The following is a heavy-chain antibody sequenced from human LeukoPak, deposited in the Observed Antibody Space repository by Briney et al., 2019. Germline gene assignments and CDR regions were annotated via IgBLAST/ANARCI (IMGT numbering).Heavy chain of an antibody. V-gene: IGHV3-30-3*01. CDR2: ISYDGTNK. CDR3: ARDRGYSYGTIDY. Sequence: GRSLRLPCAASGFTFGSYAMHWVRQAPGRGLEWVAGISYDGTNKYYADSVKGRFTISRDNSKNTLYLQMNSLRAEDTAVYYCARDRGYSYGTIDYWGQGTLVTVSS. J-gene: IGHJ4*02. D-gene: IGHD5-18*01. CDR1: GFTFGSYA.